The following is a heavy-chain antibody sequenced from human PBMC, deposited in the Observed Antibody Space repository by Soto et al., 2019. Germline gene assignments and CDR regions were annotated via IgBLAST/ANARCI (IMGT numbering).Heavy chain of an antibody. J-gene: IGHJ4*02. Sequence: EVQLVESGGGLVQPGGSLRLSCADSGFTFSSYWMYWVRQVPGKGLVWVSRISTDGSSTTYADSVKGRFTVSRDNAKNTLYLQMNSLRAEDTAVYYCARVVRDSGNYLLDYWGQGTLVTVSS. CDR1: GFTFSSYW. D-gene: IGHD3-10*01. CDR3: ARVVRDSGNYLLDY. CDR2: ISTDGSST. V-gene: IGHV3-74*01.